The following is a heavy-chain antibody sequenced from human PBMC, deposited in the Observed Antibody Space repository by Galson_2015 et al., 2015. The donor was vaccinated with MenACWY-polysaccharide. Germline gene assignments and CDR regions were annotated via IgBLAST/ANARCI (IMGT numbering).Heavy chain of an antibody. CDR2: MNPNSGNT. CDR1: GYTFGSRD. CDR3: ARGSHYSYYYMDV. J-gene: IGHJ6*03. V-gene: IGHV1-8*01. Sequence: CKASGYTFGSRDINWVRQATGQGLEWMGWMNPNSGNTGYAQKFKGRVTMTRNTSITTAYMELSSLRSEDTAVYYCARGSHYSYYYMDVWGKGTTVIVSS.